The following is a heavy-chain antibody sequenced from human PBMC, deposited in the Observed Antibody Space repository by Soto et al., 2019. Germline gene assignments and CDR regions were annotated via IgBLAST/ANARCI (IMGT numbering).Heavy chain of an antibody. CDR2: IYYSGST. D-gene: IGHD3-3*01. Sequence: QLQLQESGPGLVKPSETLSLTCTVSGGSISSSSYYWGWIRQPPGKGLEWIGSIYYSGSTYYNPSLKSRVTISVDTSKNQFSLKLSSVTAADTAVYYCARQGTYEGGFDYWGQGTLVTVSS. CDR1: GGSISSSSYY. J-gene: IGHJ4*02. CDR3: ARQGTYEGGFDY. V-gene: IGHV4-39*01.